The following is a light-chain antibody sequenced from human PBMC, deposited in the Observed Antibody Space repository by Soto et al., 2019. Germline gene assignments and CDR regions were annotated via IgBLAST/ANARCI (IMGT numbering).Light chain of an antibody. Sequence: IVMTQSPATLSVSKGARATLSCRASQSIRTNLAWYRHKPGQAPRLLIYRAATRATAVPARFSGSGSGTEFTLTISSLQSEDFAIYYCQQYQNLWTFGQGTKVDI. CDR1: QSIRTN. V-gene: IGKV3-15*01. CDR2: RAA. J-gene: IGKJ1*01. CDR3: QQYQNLWT.